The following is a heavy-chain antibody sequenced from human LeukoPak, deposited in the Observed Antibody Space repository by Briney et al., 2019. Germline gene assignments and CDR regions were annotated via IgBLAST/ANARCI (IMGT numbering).Heavy chain of an antibody. CDR1: GGTFSSYA. CDR3: ARSPYCGGDCGSFDY. J-gene: IGHJ4*02. Sequence: SVKVSCKASGGTFSSYAISWVRQAPGQGLEWMGRIIPILGIANYAQKFQGRVTITADKSTSAAYMELSSLRSEDTAVYYCARSPYCGGDCGSFDYWGQGTLVTVSS. D-gene: IGHD2-21*02. V-gene: IGHV1-69*04. CDR2: IIPILGIA.